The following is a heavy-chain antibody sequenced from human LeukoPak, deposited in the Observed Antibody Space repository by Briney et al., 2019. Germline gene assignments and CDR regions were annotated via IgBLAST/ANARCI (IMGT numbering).Heavy chain of an antibody. CDR2: ISWDGGST. CDR1: GFTFDDYT. V-gene: IGHV3-43*01. J-gene: IGHJ6*02. CDR3: AKEAGYSYGYGYYYYYGMDV. D-gene: IGHD5-18*01. Sequence: GVSLRLSCAASGFTFDDYTMHWVRQAPGKGLEWVSLISWDGGSTYYADSVKGRFTISRDNSKNSLYLQMNSLRTEDTALYYCAKEAGYSYGYGYYYYYGMDVWGQGTTVTVSS.